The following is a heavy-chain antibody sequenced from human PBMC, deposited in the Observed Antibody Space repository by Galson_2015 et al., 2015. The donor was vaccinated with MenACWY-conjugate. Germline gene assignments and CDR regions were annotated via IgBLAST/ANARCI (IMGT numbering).Heavy chain of an antibody. V-gene: IGHV3-23*01. CDR3: AIGGHCSSTSCSRAFDY. CDR1: GFTFSSYA. J-gene: IGHJ4*02. CDR2: ISGSGGST. Sequence: SLRLSCAASGFTFSSYAMSWVRQAPGKGLEWVSAISGSGGSTYYADSVKGRFTISRDNSKNTLYLQMNSLRAEDTAVYYCAIGGHCSSTSCSRAFDYWGQGTLVTVSS. D-gene: IGHD2-2*01.